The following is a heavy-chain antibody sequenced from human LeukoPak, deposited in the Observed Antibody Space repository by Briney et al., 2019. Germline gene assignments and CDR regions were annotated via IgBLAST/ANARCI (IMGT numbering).Heavy chain of an antibody. CDR2: IYDSGST. V-gene: IGHV4-39*07. D-gene: IGHD3-22*01. CDR1: GGSIRSSYYY. CDR3: ARGRGSSGYYYAFDI. J-gene: IGHJ3*02. Sequence: SETLSLTCTVSGGSIRSSYYYWGWIRQPPGKGLEWIGSIYDSGSTYYNPSLKSRVTISVDTSRNQFSLKLSSVTAADTAVYYCARGRGSSGYYYAFDIWGQGTMVTVSS.